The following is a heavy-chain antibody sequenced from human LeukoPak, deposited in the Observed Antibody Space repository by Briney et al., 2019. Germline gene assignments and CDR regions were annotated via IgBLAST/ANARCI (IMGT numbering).Heavy chain of an antibody. CDR2: ISTSSNYI. CDR1: KFTFSSYS. V-gene: IGHV3-21*01. Sequence: GGSLRLSCAASKFTFSSYSMNWVRQAPGKGLEWVSYISTSSNYIYYADSVKGRFTISRDNAKNSLYLQMNSLRAEDTAVYYCARYPPKYYYVIWYYMDVWGKGTTVTVSS. D-gene: IGHD3-10*02. J-gene: IGHJ6*03. CDR3: ARYPPKYYYVIWYYMDV.